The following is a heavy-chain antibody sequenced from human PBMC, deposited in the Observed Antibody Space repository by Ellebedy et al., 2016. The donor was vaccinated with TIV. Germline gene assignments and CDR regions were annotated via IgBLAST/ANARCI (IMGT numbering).Heavy chain of an antibody. D-gene: IGHD1-1*01. J-gene: IGHJ4*02. CDR1: GFAFRASY. V-gene: IGHV3-74*01. Sequence: GESLKISCEASGFAFRASYMHWVRQAPGKGLVWVSQILTDGSATHYADSVKGRFTISRDDAKNTVYLQMNSLRVDDTAVYYCARDGGNWDFDQWGQGTLVTVSS. CDR3: ARDGGNWDFDQ. CDR2: ILTDGSAT.